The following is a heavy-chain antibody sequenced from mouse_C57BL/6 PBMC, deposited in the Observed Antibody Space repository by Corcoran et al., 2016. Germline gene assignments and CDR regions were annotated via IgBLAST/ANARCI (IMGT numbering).Heavy chain of an antibody. J-gene: IGHJ2*01. Sequence: EVQLQQSGPELVKPGASVKIPCKASGYTFTDYNMDWVKQSHGKSLEWIGDINPNNGGTIYNQKFKGKATLTVDKSSSTAYMGLRSLTSEDTAVYYCARSHYYGSSPFDYWGQGTTLTVSS. D-gene: IGHD1-1*01. CDR1: GYTFTDYN. CDR3: ARSHYYGSSPFDY. CDR2: INPNNGGT. V-gene: IGHV1-18*01.